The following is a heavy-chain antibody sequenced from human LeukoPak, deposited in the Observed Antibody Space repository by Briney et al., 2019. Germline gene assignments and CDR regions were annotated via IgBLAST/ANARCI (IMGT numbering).Heavy chain of an antibody. V-gene: IGHV4-4*07. CDR3: ARHNGFDRGYYYYMDV. J-gene: IGHJ6*03. Sequence: SETLSLTCTVSGGFINSYYWSWIRQPAGKGLEWIGRVYTSGITNYNPSLKSRITMSVDTSKNQFSLKLTSVTAADTAVYYCARHNGFDRGYYYYMDVWGKGTTVIVSS. CDR2: VYTSGIT. D-gene: IGHD3-9*01. CDR1: GGFINSYY.